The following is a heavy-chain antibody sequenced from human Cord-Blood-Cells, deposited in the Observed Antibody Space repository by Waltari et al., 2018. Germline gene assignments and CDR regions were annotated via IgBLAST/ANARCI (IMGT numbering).Heavy chain of an antibody. CDR2: IIPIFGTA. D-gene: IGHD5-12*01. Sequence: QVQLVQSGAEVKKPGSSVKVSCKASGGTFSSYAISWVRQAPGQGLEWMGGIIPIFGTANYAQKFQGRVKITADESTSTAYMELSSLRSEDTAVYYCASRKNSGYDLGPYNWFDPWGQGTLVTVSS. V-gene: IGHV1-69*01. CDR1: GGTFSSYA. CDR3: ASRKNSGYDLGPYNWFDP. J-gene: IGHJ5*02.